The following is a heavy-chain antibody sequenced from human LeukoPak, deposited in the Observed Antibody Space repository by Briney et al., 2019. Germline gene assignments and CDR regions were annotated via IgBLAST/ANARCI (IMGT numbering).Heavy chain of an antibody. V-gene: IGHV4-34*01. J-gene: IGHJ4*02. CDR2: INHSGST. D-gene: IGHD2-2*01. Sequence: SETLSLTCAVYGGSFSGYSWSWIRQPPGKGLEWIGEINHSGSTNYNPSPKSRVTISVDTSKNQFSLKLSSVTAADTAVYYCARGLGYCSSTSCSFDYWGQGTLVTVSS. CDR3: ARGLGYCSSTSCSFDY. CDR1: GGSFSGYS.